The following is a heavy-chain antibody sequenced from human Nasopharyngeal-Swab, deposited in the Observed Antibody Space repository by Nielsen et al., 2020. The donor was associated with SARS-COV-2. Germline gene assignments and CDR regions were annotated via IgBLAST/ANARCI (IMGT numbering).Heavy chain of an antibody. V-gene: IGHV3-23*01. Sequence: GESLKISCAASGFTFSSYAMSWVRQAPGKGLEWVSAISGSGGSTYYADSVKGRFTISRDNSKNTLYLQMSSLRAEDTAVYYCVKGDIVVVVAAAEVYWGQGTLVTVSS. D-gene: IGHD2-15*01. CDR3: VKGDIVVVVAAAEVY. CDR2: ISGSGGST. CDR1: GFTFSSYA. J-gene: IGHJ4*02.